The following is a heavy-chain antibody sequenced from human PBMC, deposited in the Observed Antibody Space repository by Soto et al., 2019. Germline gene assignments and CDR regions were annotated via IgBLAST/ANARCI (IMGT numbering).Heavy chain of an antibody. CDR1: GGSISSYY. J-gene: IGHJ3*02. Sequence: ASETLSLTCTVSGGSISSYYWSWIRQPPGKGLEWIGYIYYSGSTNYNPSLKSRVTISVDTSKNQFSLKLSSVTAADTAVYYCAVARPTYCSGGSCYYNAFDIWGQGTMVTVSS. V-gene: IGHV4-59*08. D-gene: IGHD2-15*01. CDR2: IYYSGST. CDR3: AVARPTYCSGGSCYYNAFDI.